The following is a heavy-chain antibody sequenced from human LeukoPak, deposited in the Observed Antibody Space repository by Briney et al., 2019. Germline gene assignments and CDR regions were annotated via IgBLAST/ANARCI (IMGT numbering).Heavy chain of an antibody. Sequence: GGSLRLSCAASGFTVSSNYMSWVRQAPGWGLEWVSTIAGSTANTYNADSVKGRFTISRDNSKNTLSLQMNSLRAEDTAVYYCAPDLRGSASSLDDWGQGTLVTVSS. D-gene: IGHD6-25*01. J-gene: IGHJ4*02. CDR2: IAGSTANT. CDR1: GFTVSSNY. V-gene: IGHV3-23*01. CDR3: APDLRGSASSLDD.